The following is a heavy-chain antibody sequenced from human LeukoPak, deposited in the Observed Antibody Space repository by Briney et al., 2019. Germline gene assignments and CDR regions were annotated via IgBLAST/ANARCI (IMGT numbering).Heavy chain of an antibody. CDR3: AKDPMTYSSGSFTPVDY. V-gene: IGHV3-33*06. CDR1: GFTFSSYG. CDR2: IWYDGSNK. J-gene: IGHJ4*02. D-gene: IGHD6-19*01. Sequence: HPGRSLRLSCAASGFTFSSYGMHWVRQAPGKGLEWVAVIWYDGSNKYYADSVKGRFTISRDNSKTTLYLQMNSLRPEDTAVYYCAKDPMTYSSGSFTPVDYWGQGTLVTVSS.